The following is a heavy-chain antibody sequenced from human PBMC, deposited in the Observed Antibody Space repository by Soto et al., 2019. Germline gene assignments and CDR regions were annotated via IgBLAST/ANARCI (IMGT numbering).Heavy chain of an antibody. Sequence: GESLKISCKGSGYSFTSYWIGWVRQMPGKGLEWIGIIYPGDSDTRYSASFQGQVTISADKSISTAYLQWSSLKASDTAMYYCGRPCIAARDGMDVWGQAATVTVSS. CDR2: IYPGDSDT. J-gene: IGHJ6*02. CDR3: GRPCIAARDGMDV. D-gene: IGHD6-25*01. CDR1: GYSFTSYW. V-gene: IGHV5-51*01.